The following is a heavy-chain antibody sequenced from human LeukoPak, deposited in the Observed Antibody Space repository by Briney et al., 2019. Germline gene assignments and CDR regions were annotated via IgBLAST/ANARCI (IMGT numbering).Heavy chain of an antibody. J-gene: IGHJ4*02. V-gene: IGHV3-33*01. D-gene: IGHD6-6*01. CDR3: ARLYSSSSRAIDY. CDR1: GFTFSSYG. CDR2: IWYDGSNK. Sequence: GRSLRLSCAASGFTFSSYGMHWVRQAPGKGLEWVAVIWYDGSNKYYADSVKGRFTISRDNAKNSLYLQMNSLRAEDTAVYYCARLYSSSSRAIDYWGQGTLVTVSS.